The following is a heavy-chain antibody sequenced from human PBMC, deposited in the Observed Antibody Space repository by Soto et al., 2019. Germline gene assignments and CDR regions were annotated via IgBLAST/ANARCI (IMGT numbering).Heavy chain of an antibody. CDR1: GFTFSSYA. J-gene: IGHJ3*02. CDR2: ISYDGSNK. V-gene: IGHV3-30-3*01. CDR3: ASMVRGGMRVFDI. D-gene: IGHD3-10*01. Sequence: QVQLVESGGGVVQPGRSLRLSCAASGFTFSSYAMHWVRQAPGKGLEWGAVISYDGSNKYYADSVKGRFTISRDNSKNTLYLQMNSLRAEDTAVYYCASMVRGGMRVFDIRGQGTMVTVSS.